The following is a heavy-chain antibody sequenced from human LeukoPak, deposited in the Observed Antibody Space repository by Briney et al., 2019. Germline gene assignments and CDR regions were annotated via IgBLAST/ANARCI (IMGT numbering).Heavy chain of an antibody. D-gene: IGHD3-10*01. V-gene: IGHV1-46*01. Sequence: ASVKVPCKASGYTFTSYYMHWVRQAPGQGLEWMGIINPSGGSTSYAQKFQGRVTMTRDTSTSTVYMELSSLRSEDTAVYYCARDSSMVRGVISAFDIWGQGTMVTVSS. CDR1: GYTFTSYY. J-gene: IGHJ3*02. CDR3: ARDSSMVRGVISAFDI. CDR2: INPSGGST.